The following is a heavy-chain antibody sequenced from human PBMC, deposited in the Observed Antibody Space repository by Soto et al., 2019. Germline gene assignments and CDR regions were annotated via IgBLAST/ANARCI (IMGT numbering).Heavy chain of an antibody. D-gene: IGHD2-21*02. J-gene: IGHJ6*02. CDR2: INTYNGDT. CDR3: ARDEYGGDSGYAMDV. Sequence: QVELVQSGAEVKKPGASVKVSCKASGYTFTRYDISWVRQAPGQGLEWIGWINTYNGDTSYAQKLQGRVTMTTDTSTSTAYLELRSLTSDDTAVFYCARDEYGGDSGYAMDVWGQGTTVTVSS. V-gene: IGHV1-18*01. CDR1: GYTFTRYD.